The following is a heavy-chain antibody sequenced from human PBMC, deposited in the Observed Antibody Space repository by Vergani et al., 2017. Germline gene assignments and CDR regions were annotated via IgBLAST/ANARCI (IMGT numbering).Heavy chain of an antibody. D-gene: IGHD4-11*01. Sequence: EVQLVGSGGGLVQPGGSLRLSCAASGFTFSSYEMNWVRQAPGKGLEWVSYISSSGSTIYYADSVKGRFTISRDNAKNSLYLQMNSLRAEDTAVYYCARDFRPTRDYYSKSYSDYWGQGTLVTVSS. CDR3: ARDFRPTRDYYSKSYSDY. CDR1: GFTFSSYE. V-gene: IGHV3-48*03. J-gene: IGHJ4*02. CDR2: ISSSGSTI.